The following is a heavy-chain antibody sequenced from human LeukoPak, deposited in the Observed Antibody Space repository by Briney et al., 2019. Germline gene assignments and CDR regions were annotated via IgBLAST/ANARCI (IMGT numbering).Heavy chain of an antibody. CDR1: GFTFSSYS. V-gene: IGHV3-21*01. J-gene: IGHJ4*02. CDR3: ASCSSSGWYFPFDY. CDR2: ISSSSSYI. Sequence: GGSLRLSCAASGFTFSSYSMNWVRQAPGKGLEWVSSISSSSSYIYYADSVKGRFTISRGNAKNSLYLQMNSLRAEDTAVYYCASCSSSGWYFPFDYWGQGTLVTVSS. D-gene: IGHD6-19*01.